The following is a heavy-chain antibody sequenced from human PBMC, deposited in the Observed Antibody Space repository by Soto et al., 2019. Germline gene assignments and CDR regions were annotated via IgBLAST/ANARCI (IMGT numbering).Heavy chain of an antibody. J-gene: IGHJ6*03. CDR3: ARARSSMRAFYYYYMDV. V-gene: IGHV3-23*01. CDR1: GFTFSSYA. Sequence: PGGSLRLSCAASGFTFSSYAMSWVRQAPGKGLEWVSAISGSGGSTYYADSVKGRFTISRDNSKNTLYLQMNSLRAEDTAVYYCARARSSMRAFYYYYMDVWGKGTTVTVSS. CDR2: ISGSGGST.